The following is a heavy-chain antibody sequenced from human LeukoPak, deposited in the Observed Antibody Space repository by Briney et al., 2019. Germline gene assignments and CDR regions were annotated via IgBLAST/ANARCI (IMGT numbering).Heavy chain of an antibody. J-gene: IGHJ4*02. D-gene: IGHD3-9*01. Sequence: SETLSLTCTVSGGSISSSTYFWGWIRQPPGKGLEWIGSIYHSGSTYYNPSLKSRVTISVDTSKNQFSLKLSSVTAADTAVYYCARGYTYYDILTGWILFDYWGQGTLVTVSS. CDR2: IYHSGST. CDR3: ARGYTYYDILTGWILFDY. V-gene: IGHV4-39*07. CDR1: GGSISSSTYF.